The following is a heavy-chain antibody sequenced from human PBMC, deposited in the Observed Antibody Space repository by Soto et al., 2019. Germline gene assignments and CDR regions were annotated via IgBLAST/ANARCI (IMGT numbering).Heavy chain of an antibody. CDR2: ISVRGGDE. V-gene: IGHV3-30*03. CDR3: ARGTIVARQHLDY. CDR1: GFTFSSYA. J-gene: IGHJ4*02. D-gene: IGHD6-6*01. Sequence: GGSLRLSCAASGFTFSSYAMHWARQAPGKGLEWVTVISVRGGDEYYAESVRGRFTISRDDSKNTLYLQMDSLRVEDTAVYYCARGTIVARQHLDYWGQGTLVTVSS.